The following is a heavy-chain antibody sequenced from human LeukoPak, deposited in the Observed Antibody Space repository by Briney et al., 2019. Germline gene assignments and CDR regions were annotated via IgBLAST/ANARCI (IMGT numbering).Heavy chain of an antibody. CDR1: GFTFTSYA. V-gene: IGHV3-74*01. J-gene: IGHJ4*02. CDR3: ARERDSGSGRDDY. Sequence: GSLGILFAASGFTFTSYARSWVRQAPGKGLVWVSRIESDGGRTDYADSLKGRFTNSRDNANNTLYLQMSSLRAEDTAVYYCARERDSGSGRDDYWGQG. D-gene: IGHD1-26*01. CDR2: IESDGGRT.